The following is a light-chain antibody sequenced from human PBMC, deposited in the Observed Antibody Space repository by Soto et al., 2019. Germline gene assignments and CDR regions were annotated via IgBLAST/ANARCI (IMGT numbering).Light chain of an antibody. CDR2: RAS. Sequence: EVVLTQSPATLSVSPGERATLSCRASQSVVENLAWYQQKPGQAPRLLIYRASTRATGVPDRFSGAGSGTEFTLTIRSLQSEDFAVYYCQQYDKWPPITFGQGTRLEVK. J-gene: IGKJ5*01. CDR1: QSVVEN. V-gene: IGKV3-15*01. CDR3: QQYDKWPPIT.